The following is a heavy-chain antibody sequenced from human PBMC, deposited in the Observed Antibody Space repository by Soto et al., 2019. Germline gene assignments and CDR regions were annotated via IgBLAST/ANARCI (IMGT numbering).Heavy chain of an antibody. CDR3: AREILSPDFYFHGMDV. CDR1: GYTFTSYG. Sequence: QGQLVQSGAEVKKPGASVNVSCKASGYTFTSYGISWVRQAPGQGLEGMGWISDKKCNTKYAQKFQGRVTMTTDTSTSTAYMELRSMRSADTAVYYCAREILSPDFYFHGMDVWGQGTTVTVSS. CDR2: ISDKKCNT. V-gene: IGHV1-18*04. D-gene: IGHD2-15*01. J-gene: IGHJ6*02.